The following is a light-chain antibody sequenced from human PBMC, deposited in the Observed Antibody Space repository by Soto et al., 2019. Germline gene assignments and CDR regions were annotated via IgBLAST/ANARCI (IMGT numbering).Light chain of an antibody. J-gene: IGKJ4*01. CDR3: QQYLT. CDR2: DAS. CDR1: QSVSSY. V-gene: IGKV3-11*01. Sequence: EIVLTQSPATLSLSPGERATLSCRASQSVSSYLAWYQQKPGQAPRLLIYDASNRATGIPARFSGSGSGTDFTLTISSLEPEDFAVYYCQQYLTFGGGTKVDIK.